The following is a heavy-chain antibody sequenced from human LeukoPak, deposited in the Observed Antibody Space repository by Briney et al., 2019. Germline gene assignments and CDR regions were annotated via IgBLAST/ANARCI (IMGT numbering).Heavy chain of an antibody. CDR2: IYYSGST. CDR1: GGSISSSSYY. V-gene: IGHV4-39*01. CDR3: ASRVGSGSYYNH. D-gene: IGHD3-10*01. J-gene: IGHJ5*02. Sequence: PSETLSLTCTVSGGSISSSSYYWGWIRQPPGKGLEWIGSIYYSGSTYYNPSLKSRVTISVDTSKNQFSLKLSSVTAADTAVYYCASRVGSGSYYNHWGQGTLVTVSS.